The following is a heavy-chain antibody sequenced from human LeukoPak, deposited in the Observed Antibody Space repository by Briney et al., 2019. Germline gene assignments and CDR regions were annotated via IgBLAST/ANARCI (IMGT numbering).Heavy chain of an antibody. CDR2: ISGSGGST. D-gene: IGHD6-6*01. CDR3: AKDLEYSSSSTFDY. Sequence: GGSLRLSCAASGFTFSSYAMSWVRQAPGKGLEWVSAISGSGGSTYYADSVKGRLTISRDNSKNTLYLQMNSLRAEDTAVYYCAKDLEYSSSSTFDYWGQGTLVTVSS. CDR1: GFTFSSYA. J-gene: IGHJ4*02. V-gene: IGHV3-23*01.